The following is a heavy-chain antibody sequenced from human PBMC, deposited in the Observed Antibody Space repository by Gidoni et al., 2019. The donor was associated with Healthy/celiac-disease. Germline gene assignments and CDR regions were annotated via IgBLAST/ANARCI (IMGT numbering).Heavy chain of an antibody. CDR2: VIPIFGTA. J-gene: IGHJ6*03. Sequence: QVQLVQSGAEVKKPGSSVKVPCTPSGGTFSRYAIRWVRQAPGQGLEWVGGVIPIFGTANYVQKFQGRVTITADESTSRAYMEQSSLRSEDTAVYYCARTAVAGLDFYYYDMDVWGKGTTVTVSS. CDR1: GGTFSRYA. D-gene: IGHD6-19*01. CDR3: ARTAVAGLDFYYYDMDV. V-gene: IGHV1-69*01.